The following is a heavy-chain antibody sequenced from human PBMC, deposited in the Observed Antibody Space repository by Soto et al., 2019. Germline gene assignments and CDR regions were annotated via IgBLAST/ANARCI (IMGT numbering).Heavy chain of an antibody. V-gene: IGHV1-69*13. CDR1: GGTFSSYA. Sequence: SVKVSCKASGGTFSSYAISWVRQAPGQGLEWMGGIIPIFGTANYAQKFQGRVTITADESTSTAYMELSSLRSEDTAVYYCGGNSGYYPRYYYYYGMDVWGQGTTVTVSS. J-gene: IGHJ6*02. CDR2: IIPIFGTA. D-gene: IGHD5-12*01. CDR3: GGNSGYYPRYYYYYGMDV.